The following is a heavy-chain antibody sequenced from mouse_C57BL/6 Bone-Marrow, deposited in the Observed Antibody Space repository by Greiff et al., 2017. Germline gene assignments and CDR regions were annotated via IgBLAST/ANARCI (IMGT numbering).Heavy chain of an antibody. V-gene: IGHV14-4*01. J-gene: IGHJ1*03. CDR3: TYYYGSSYDWYFDV. Sequence: VQLQQSGAELVRPGASVKLSCTASGFNIKDYYMHWVKQRPEQGLEWIGWIDPENGDTEYASKFQGKATITADTSSNTAYLQLSSLTSEDTAVYYCTYYYGSSYDWYFDVWGTGTTVTVSS. CDR2: IDPENGDT. CDR1: GFNIKDYY. D-gene: IGHD1-1*01.